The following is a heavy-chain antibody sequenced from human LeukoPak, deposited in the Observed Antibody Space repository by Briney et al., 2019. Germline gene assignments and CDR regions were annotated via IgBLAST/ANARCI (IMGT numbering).Heavy chain of an antibody. D-gene: IGHD2-15*01. Sequence: GGSLRLSCAASGFTFSSYSMNWVRQAPGKGLGWGSYISSSSSTIYYADSVKGRFTISRDNAKNSLYLQMNSLRDEDTAVYYCARTLMAPTIGGFDYWGQGTLVTVSS. V-gene: IGHV3-48*02. CDR2: ISSSSSTI. J-gene: IGHJ4*02. CDR3: ARTLMAPTIGGFDY. CDR1: GFTFSSYS.